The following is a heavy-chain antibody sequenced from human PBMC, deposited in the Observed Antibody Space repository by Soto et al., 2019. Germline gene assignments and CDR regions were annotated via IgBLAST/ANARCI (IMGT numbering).Heavy chain of an antibody. J-gene: IGHJ4*02. Sequence: GGSLRLSCAASGFTFSSYGMHWVRQAPGRGLEWVAVISYDGSNKYYADSVKGRFTISRDNSKNTLYLQMNSLRAEDTAVYYCAKDPSSGWYGGVCYFDYWGQGTLVTVSS. CDR3: AKDPSSGWYGGVCYFDY. CDR2: ISYDGSNK. CDR1: GFTFSSYG. V-gene: IGHV3-30*18. D-gene: IGHD6-19*01.